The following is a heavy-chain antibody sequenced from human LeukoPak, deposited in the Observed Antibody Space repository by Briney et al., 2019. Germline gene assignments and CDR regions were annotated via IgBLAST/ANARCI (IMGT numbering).Heavy chain of an antibody. J-gene: IGHJ4*02. CDR1: GFSFSTYG. CDR2: IRNDGNDK. Sequence: GGSLRLSCAASGFSFSTYGMHWVRQAPGKGLEWVAFIRNDGNDKYYADSVKGRFTVSRDNSKNMLYLQMNSLRAEDTAVYYCAKDVQQCYDYWGQGTLAIVSS. V-gene: IGHV3-30*02. CDR3: AKDVQQCYDY. D-gene: IGHD6-13*01.